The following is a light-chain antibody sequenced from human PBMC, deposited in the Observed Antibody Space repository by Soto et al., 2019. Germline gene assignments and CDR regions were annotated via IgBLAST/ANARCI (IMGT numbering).Light chain of an antibody. CDR1: QSIRNY. V-gene: IGKV1-39*01. CDR3: QQTDSTPQT. J-gene: IGKJ1*01. Sequence: DIQMTQSPSSLSASVGDRVTISCRASQSIRNYVSWYQQKPGTAPKLLIRDASTLQSGVPSRFSGSGSGTDFTLTISSLQIEDFATYFWQQTDSTPQTFGQGTNVEI. CDR2: DAS.